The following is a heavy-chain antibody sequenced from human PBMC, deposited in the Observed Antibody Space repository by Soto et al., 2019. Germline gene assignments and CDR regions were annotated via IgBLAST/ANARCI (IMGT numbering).Heavy chain of an antibody. CDR3: ARASSSSSDYFYYGMDV. J-gene: IGHJ6*02. CDR1: GYTFNRYA. D-gene: IGHD6-6*01. V-gene: IGHV1-3*01. Sequence: SVKVSCKTSGYTFNRYATHWVRQAPGQRLEWMGWINAGNGHTKYSQKFQGRVTITMDTAASTAYMELSSLRSEDTGVYYCARASSSSSDYFYYGMDVWGQGTTVTVSS. CDR2: INAGNGHT.